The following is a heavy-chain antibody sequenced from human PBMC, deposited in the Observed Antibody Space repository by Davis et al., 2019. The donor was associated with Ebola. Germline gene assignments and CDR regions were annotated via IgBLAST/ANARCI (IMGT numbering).Heavy chain of an antibody. J-gene: IGHJ4*02. Sequence: MPSETLSPTCAVYGGSFSAYYWSWIRQPPGKGLEWSGKINHSGSTNYNPSLKSRVTISVDTSKNQFSLKLSSVTAADTAVDYCARGRGDCSSTSCSYLYYFDYWGQGTLVTVSS. D-gene: IGHD2-2*01. CDR2: INHSGST. CDR3: ARGRGDCSSTSCSYLYYFDY. CDR1: GGSFSAYY. V-gene: IGHV4-34*01.